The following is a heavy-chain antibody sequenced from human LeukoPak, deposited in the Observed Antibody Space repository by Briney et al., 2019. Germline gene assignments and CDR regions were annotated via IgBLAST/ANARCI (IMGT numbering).Heavy chain of an antibody. CDR1: GFTFSSYG. Sequence: GGSLRLSCAASGFTFSSYGMNWVRQAPGKGLEWVSSITSSSSYIYYADSVKGRFTISRDNAKNSLFLQMNSLRAEDTALYYCARDPWLALSVPDAWGKGTTVTVSS. CDR2: ITSSSSYI. J-gene: IGHJ6*04. CDR3: ARDPWLALSVPDA. V-gene: IGHV3-21*01. D-gene: IGHD5/OR15-5a*01.